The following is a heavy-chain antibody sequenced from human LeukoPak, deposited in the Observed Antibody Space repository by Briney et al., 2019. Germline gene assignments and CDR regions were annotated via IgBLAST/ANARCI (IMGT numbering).Heavy chain of an antibody. CDR2: INNDGSGT. D-gene: IGHD1-7*01. J-gene: IGHJ4*02. CDR1: GFTFSEYW. V-gene: IGHV3-74*01. Sequence: GGSLRLSCAASGFTFSEYWMHWVRQAPGKGLVWVSDINNDGSGTTYADSVRGRFTISRDNAKNTLDLQMNSLRAEDTAVYYCARGGWGTAIDYLGQGSLVTVSS. CDR3: ARGGWGTAIDY.